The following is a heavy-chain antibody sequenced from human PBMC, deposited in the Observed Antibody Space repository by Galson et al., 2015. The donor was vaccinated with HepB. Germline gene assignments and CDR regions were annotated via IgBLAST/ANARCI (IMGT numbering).Heavy chain of an antibody. J-gene: IGHJ4*02. V-gene: IGHV3-23*01. CDR1: GFIFSSYA. D-gene: IGHD2-2*01. CDR3: AKDLRVREISAARH. CDR2: ISGSGGVT. Sequence: SLRLSCAASGFIFSSYAMNWVRQAPGKGLEWVSGISGSGGVTYYADSVKGRFTIPRDNSKNTLYLQVSSLRAEGTAVYYCAKDLRVREISAARHWGQGTLVTVSS.